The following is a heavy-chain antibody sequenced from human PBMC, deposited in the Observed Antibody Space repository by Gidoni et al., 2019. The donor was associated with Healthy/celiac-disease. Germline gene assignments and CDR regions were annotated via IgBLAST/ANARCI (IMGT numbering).Heavy chain of an antibody. J-gene: IGHJ6*02. D-gene: IGHD1-7*01. CDR1: GFSFSNYE. CDR2: ISSSGSII. Sequence: EVQLVESGGGLVQPGGSLRLSCAASGFSFSNYEINWVRQAPGRGLEWVSYISSSGSIIYYADSVKGRFTISRDNAKNSLYLQMNSLRAEDTAVYYCARDVGLLYGVDVWGQGTTVTVSS. CDR3: ARDVGLLYGVDV. V-gene: IGHV3-48*03.